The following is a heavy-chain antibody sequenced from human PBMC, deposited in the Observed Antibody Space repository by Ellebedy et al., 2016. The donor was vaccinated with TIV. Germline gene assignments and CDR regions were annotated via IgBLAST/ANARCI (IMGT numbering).Heavy chain of an antibody. J-gene: IGHJ4*02. CDR2: LWHDGSKE. D-gene: IGHD3-22*01. CDR1: EFSLSIYA. Sequence: GESLKISXEASEFSLSIYAMHWVRQAPGKGLEWVAALWHDGSKEYYRESVKGRFTISRDNSKNTLYLQMNSLRGEDTAVYFCATSFDHYYDSSAYYGFWGQGTLVTVSS. CDR3: ATSFDHYYDSSAYYGF. V-gene: IGHV3-33*01.